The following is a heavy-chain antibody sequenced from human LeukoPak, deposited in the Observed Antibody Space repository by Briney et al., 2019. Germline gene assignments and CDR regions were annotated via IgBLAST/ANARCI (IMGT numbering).Heavy chain of an antibody. D-gene: IGHD3-10*01. CDR1: GFTVSTNY. CDR2: IYSGDTT. J-gene: IGHJ4*02. V-gene: IGHV3-66*01. CDR3: ASILRSSSGYYFDY. Sequence: GGSLRLSCAASGFTVSTNYMSWVRQAPGKGLEWVSVIYSGDTTFYADSVRGKFTISRDDSKNTLYLQMNSLRAEDTAVYYCASILRSSSGYYFDYWGQGTLVTVSS.